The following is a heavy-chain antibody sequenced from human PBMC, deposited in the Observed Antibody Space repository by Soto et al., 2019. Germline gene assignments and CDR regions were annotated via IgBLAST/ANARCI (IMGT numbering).Heavy chain of an antibody. V-gene: IGHV4-34*01. D-gene: IGHD3-3*01. Sequence: SETLSLTCAVYGGSFSGYYWSWIRQPPGKGLEWIGEINHSGSTNYNPSLKSRVTISVDTSKNQFSLKLSSVTAADTAVYYCARYLRNYDFWSGYYKSYYFDYWGQVTLVTVSS. CDR1: GGSFSGYY. CDR3: ARYLRNYDFWSGYYKSYYFDY. CDR2: INHSGST. J-gene: IGHJ4*02.